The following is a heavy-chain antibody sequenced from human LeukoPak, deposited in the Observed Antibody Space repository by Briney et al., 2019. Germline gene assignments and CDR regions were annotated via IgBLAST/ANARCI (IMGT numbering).Heavy chain of an antibody. Sequence: SETLSLTCTVSGDSFSSYYWTWIRQPAGKGLEWIGRIYSSGNTNYNPSLKSRVTMSIDTSKNQFSLTLSSVTAADTAVYYCARERRELRGDAFDVWGQGTTVTVSS. V-gene: IGHV4-4*07. CDR1: GDSFSSYY. CDR3: ARERRELRGDAFDV. D-gene: IGHD1-7*01. J-gene: IGHJ3*01. CDR2: IYSSGNT.